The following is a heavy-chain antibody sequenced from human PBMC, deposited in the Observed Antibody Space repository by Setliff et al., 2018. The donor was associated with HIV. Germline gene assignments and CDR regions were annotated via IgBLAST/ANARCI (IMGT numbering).Heavy chain of an antibody. V-gene: IGHV3-11*01. CDR1: GFTFSDYY. D-gene: IGHD3-9*01. Sequence: GGSLRLSCAASGFTFSDYYMSWIRQAPGKGLEWVSYISSSGSTIYDADSVKGRFTISRDNAKNSLYLQMNGLRAEDTAVYYCARGRITIFFRPRSGYTDVWGKGTTVTVSS. CDR3: ARGRITIFFRPRSGYTDV. J-gene: IGHJ6*03. CDR2: ISSSGSTI.